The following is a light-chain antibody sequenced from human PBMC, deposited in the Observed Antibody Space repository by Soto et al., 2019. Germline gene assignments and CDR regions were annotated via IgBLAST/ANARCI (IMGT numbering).Light chain of an antibody. CDR3: QQRSNWQIT. J-gene: IGKJ5*01. Sequence: EIVLTQSPATLCLSPGERGALCCRASQSVSSYLAWYQQKSGQAPRLLIYDASNRATGIPARFSGSGSGTDFTLTISSLEPEDFAVYYCQQRSNWQITFGQGTRLEIK. V-gene: IGKV3-11*01. CDR2: DAS. CDR1: QSVSSY.